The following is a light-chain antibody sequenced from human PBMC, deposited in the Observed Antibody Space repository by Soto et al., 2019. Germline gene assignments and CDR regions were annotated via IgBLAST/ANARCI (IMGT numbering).Light chain of an antibody. CDR1: QSVSSSY. J-gene: IGKJ3*01. CDR3: QQYGSSLFT. CDR2: GAS. Sequence: EIVLTQSPGTLSLSPGERATLSCRASQSVSSSYLAWYQQKPGQAPRLLIYGASSRATGIPDRFSGSGSGTDCTLTISRLEPEDFAVDYWQQYGSSLFTFGPGIKVDIK. V-gene: IGKV3-20*01.